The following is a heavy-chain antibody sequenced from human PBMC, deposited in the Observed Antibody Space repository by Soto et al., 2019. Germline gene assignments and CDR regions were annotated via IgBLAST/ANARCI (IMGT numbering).Heavy chain of an antibody. J-gene: IGHJ6*02. D-gene: IGHD6-19*01. CDR1: GYTFINFG. Sequence: QVHLGQSGVEVKKPGASVKVSCKASGYTFINFGISWVRQAPGQGLEWMGWISGDNGNTNYARKFQGRVALTTDTSTSTAYMELRSLRFDDTAVYYCARERIAEAGTTLDYYYTGMDVWGQGTTVTVSS. CDR2: ISGDNGNT. V-gene: IGHV1-18*04. CDR3: ARERIAEAGTTLDYYYTGMDV.